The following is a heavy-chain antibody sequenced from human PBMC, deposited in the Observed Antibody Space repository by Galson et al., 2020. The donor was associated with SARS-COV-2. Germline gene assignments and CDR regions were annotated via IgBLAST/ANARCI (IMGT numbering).Heavy chain of an antibody. CDR3: ARTGTDPVLGVVTHFDY. J-gene: IGHJ4*02. CDR2: IYYSGST. V-gene: IGHV4-59*01. D-gene: IGHD3-3*01. Sequence: SETLSLTCTVSGGSISSYYWSWIRQPPGKGLEWIGYIYYSGSTNYNPSLKSRVTISVDTSKNQFSLKLSSVTAADTAVYYCARTGTDPVLGVVTHFDYWGQGTLVTVSS. CDR1: GGSISSYY.